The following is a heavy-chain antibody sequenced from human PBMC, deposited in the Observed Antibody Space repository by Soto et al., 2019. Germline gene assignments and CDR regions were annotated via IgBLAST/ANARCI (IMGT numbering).Heavy chain of an antibody. CDR3: AGGESYYYDSSGYED. J-gene: IGHJ4*02. CDR2: IYYSGST. CDR1: GGSISSGDYY. V-gene: IGHV4-30-4*01. Sequence: SETLSLTCTVSGGSISSGDYYWSWIRQPPGKGLEWIGYIYYSGSTYYNPSLKSRVTISVDTSKNQFSLKLSSVTAADTAVYYCAGGESYYYDSSGYEDWGQGTLVTVSS. D-gene: IGHD3-22*01.